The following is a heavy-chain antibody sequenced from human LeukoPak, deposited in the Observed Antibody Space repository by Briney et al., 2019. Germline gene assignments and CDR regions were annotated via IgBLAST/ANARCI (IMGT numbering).Heavy chain of an antibody. Sequence: PSETLSLTCTVSGGSIDIYYWSWLRQSPERGLEWIAYIHYSGSTKYNPSLNSRVTTSLDTSKNQFSLRLRSMTAADTAVYYCARGGTRVYTSYSLDYWGQGALVTVSS. CDR3: ARGGTRVYTSYSLDY. CDR2: IHYSGST. J-gene: IGHJ4*02. CDR1: GGSIDIYY. D-gene: IGHD5/OR15-5a*01. V-gene: IGHV4-59*01.